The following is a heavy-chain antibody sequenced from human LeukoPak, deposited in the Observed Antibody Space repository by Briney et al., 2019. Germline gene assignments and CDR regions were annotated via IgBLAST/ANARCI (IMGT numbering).Heavy chain of an antibody. CDR1: GVSISSSNSY. V-gene: IGHV4-39*01. CDR2: IYYSGNT. D-gene: IGHD3-10*01. Sequence: PSETLSLTCTVSGVSISSSNSYWGWIRQPPGKGLEWIGSIYYSGNTYYNASLKSQVSISIDTSKNQFSLRLTSVTAADTAVYYCARAHGSGSYYNEIDYWGQGTLVTVSS. J-gene: IGHJ4*02. CDR3: ARAHGSGSYYNEIDY.